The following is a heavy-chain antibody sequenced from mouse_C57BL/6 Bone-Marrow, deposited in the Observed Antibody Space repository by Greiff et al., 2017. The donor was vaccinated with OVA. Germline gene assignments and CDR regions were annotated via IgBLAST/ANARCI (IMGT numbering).Heavy chain of an antibody. J-gene: IGHJ4*01. CDR2: INPNNGGT. CDR1: GYTFTDYN. D-gene: IGHD2-4*01. Sequence: VQLQQSGPELVKPGASVKIPCKASGYTFTDYNMDWVKQSHGKSLEWIGDINPNNGGTIYNQKFKGKATLTVDKSSSTAYMELRSLTSEDTAVYYCARWLYYDYDGGAYAMDYWGQGTSVTVSS. CDR3: ARWLYYDYDGGAYAMDY. V-gene: IGHV1-18*01.